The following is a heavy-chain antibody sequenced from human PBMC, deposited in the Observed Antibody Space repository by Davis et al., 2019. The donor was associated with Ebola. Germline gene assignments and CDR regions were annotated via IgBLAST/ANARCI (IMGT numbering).Heavy chain of an antibody. Sequence: PGGSLRLSCTVSGGSISSYYWSWIRQPPGKGLEWIGEINHSGSTNYNPSLKSRVTISVDTSKNQFSLKLSSVTAADTAVYYCASLEMATINTPRWGQGTLVTVSS. CDR2: INHSGST. J-gene: IGHJ4*02. V-gene: IGHV4-34*01. CDR1: GGSISSYY. D-gene: IGHD5-24*01. CDR3: ASLEMATINTPR.